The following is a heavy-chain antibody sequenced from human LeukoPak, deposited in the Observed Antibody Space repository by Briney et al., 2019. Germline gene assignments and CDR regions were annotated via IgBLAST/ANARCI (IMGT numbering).Heavy chain of an antibody. V-gene: IGHV3-33*08. D-gene: IGHD6-6*01. J-gene: IGHJ5*02. CDR2: IWCDGSNK. CDR1: GFTFSSYG. CDR3: ARNIAARPSGWFDP. Sequence: GGSLRLSCAASGFTFSSYGMHWVRQAPGKGLEWVAVIWCDGSNKYYADSVRGRFTISRDNSKNTLYLQMNSLRAEDTAVYYCARNIAARPSGWFDPWGQGTLVTVSS.